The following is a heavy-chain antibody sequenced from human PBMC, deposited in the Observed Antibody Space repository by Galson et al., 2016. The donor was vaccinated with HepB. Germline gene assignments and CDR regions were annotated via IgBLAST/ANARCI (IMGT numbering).Heavy chain of an antibody. V-gene: IGHV1-46*01. J-gene: IGHJ6*02. CDR1: GYTFTAYF. Sequence: SVKVSCQASGYTFTAYFIYWVRQAPGQGLEWMGFINPNVGSTTFAQKFQDRVTMTRDTSTSTVFMELSSLRSEGTAVYFCARGDLNYYYALDVWGQGTTVTVAS. CDR3: ARGDLNYYYALDV. D-gene: IGHD3-3*01. CDR2: INPNVGST.